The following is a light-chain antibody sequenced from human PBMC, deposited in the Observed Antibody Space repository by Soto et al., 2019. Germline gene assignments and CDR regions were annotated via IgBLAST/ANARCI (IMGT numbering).Light chain of an antibody. V-gene: IGKV3-11*01. CDR1: QSVSSY. CDR2: HAS. Sequence: EIVLTQSPATLSLSPGERAALSCRASQSVSSYLAWYQQQPGQAPRLLIYHASKRAPGIPARFTGSGSGTHFTLAISTLEPVDLAVYYCLQRSVWLSTFGGGTKVEI. CDR3: LQRSVWLST. J-gene: IGKJ4*01.